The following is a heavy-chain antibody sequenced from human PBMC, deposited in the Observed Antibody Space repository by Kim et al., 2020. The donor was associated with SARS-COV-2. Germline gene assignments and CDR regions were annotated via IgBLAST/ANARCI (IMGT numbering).Heavy chain of an antibody. D-gene: IGHD2-15*01. Sequence: GGSLRLSCAASGFTFRNYAMHWVRQTPGKGLEWVAAISNDGSNKNADSVKGRFTISRDNSKNTLYLEMNSLRAEDTAVYYCARVRDCSAGYCRRDAFDIWGQGTMVTVSS. CDR3: ARVRDCSAGYCRRDAFDI. V-gene: IGHV3-30*04. J-gene: IGHJ3*02. CDR1: GFTFRNYA. CDR2: ISNDGSN.